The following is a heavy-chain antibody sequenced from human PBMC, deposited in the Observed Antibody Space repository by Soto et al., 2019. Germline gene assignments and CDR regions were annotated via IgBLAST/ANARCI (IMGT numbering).Heavy chain of an antibody. CDR1: GYTFTRYG. CDR3: ARDTYYYGSGSYI. D-gene: IGHD3-10*01. V-gene: IGHV1-18*01. J-gene: IGHJ4*02. Sequence: GASVKVSCKASGYTFTRYGISWGRQAPGQGLEWMGWISAYNGNTNYAQKLQGRVTMTTDTSTSTAYMELRSLRSDDTAVYYCARDTYYYGSGSYIWGPGTLVTVSS. CDR2: ISAYNGNT.